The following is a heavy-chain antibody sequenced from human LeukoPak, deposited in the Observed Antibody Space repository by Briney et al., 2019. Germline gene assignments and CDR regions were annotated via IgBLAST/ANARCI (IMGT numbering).Heavy chain of an antibody. CDR3: ASARAGYFDWLLNY. D-gene: IGHD3-9*01. V-gene: IGHV1-18*01. Sequence: ASVKVSCKASGYTFTSYGISWVRQAPGQGLEWMGWISAYNGNTNYAQKLQGRVTMTTDTSTSTAYMELRSLRSDDTAAYYCASARAGYFDWLLNYWGQGTLVTVSS. CDR1: GYTFTSYG. CDR2: ISAYNGNT. J-gene: IGHJ4*02.